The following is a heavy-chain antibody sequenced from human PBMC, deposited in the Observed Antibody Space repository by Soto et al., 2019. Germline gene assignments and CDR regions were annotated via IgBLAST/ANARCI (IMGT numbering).Heavy chain of an antibody. J-gene: IGHJ5*02. CDR2: ISYTGST. CDR1: GGSINHFY. Sequence: SETLSLTCTVSGGSINHFYWSWIRQPPGKPLEWVGYISYTGSTNYNPSLKSRVTISVDTSKNHLSLRLNSVTAADTAVYFCARGGRYCSSTGCSHNWFDPWGQGTLVTVSS. D-gene: IGHD2-2*01. V-gene: IGHV4-59*01. CDR3: ARGGRYCSSTGCSHNWFDP.